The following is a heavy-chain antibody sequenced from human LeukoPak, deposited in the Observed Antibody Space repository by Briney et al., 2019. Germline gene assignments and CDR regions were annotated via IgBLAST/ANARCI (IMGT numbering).Heavy chain of an antibody. D-gene: IGHD4-11*01. CDR2: IIPIFGTA. CDR3: ARDFWRGGLQSPAYYYMDV. CDR1: GGTFSSYA. V-gene: IGHV1-69*01. Sequence: SVKVSCKASGGTFSSYAISWVRQAPGQGLEWMGGIIPIFGTANYAQKFRGRVTITADESTSTAYMELSSLRSEDTAVYYCARDFWRGGLQSPAYYYMDVWGKGTTVTVSS. J-gene: IGHJ6*03.